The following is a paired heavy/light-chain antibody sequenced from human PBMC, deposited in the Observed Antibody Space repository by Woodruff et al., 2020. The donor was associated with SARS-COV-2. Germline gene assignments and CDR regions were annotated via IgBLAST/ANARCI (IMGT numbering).Heavy chain of an antibody. CDR2: ISYGSTNI. D-gene: IGHD5-12*01. Sequence: EVKLVESGGGLVQPGGSLRLSCAASGFSFSGYEMNWFRQAPGQGLDWVAYISYGSTNIYYADSVKGRFTISRDNAKNSLYLQMNSLRAEDTAVYYCARKSGSRSFDYWGQGTLVTVSS. V-gene: IGHV3-48*03. J-gene: IGHJ4*02. CDR3: ARKSGSRSFDY. CDR1: GFSFSGYE.
Light chain of an antibody. V-gene: IGKV1-5*03. CDR1: QSINSW. Sequence: DIQMTQSPSTLSASVGDRVTITCRASQSINSWLAWYQQKPGKAPKLLIYEASSLETEVPSRFSGSGSGTEFTLTISSLQPDDFATYYCQQYNTYLYTFGQGTKLEIK. CDR2: EAS. J-gene: IGKJ2*01. CDR3: QQYNTYLYT.